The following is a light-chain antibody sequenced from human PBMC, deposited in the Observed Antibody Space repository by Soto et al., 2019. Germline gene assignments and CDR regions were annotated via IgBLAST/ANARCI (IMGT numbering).Light chain of an antibody. Sequence: DIQMTQSPSSLSASVGDRVTITCRASQGISTYLVWYQQRQGRAPKLLIYDASSLLSAVPSRFSGSGSGTDFTLTISSLQPEDFATYYCQQSYRTPYTFGQGTKLETK. CDR1: QGISTY. CDR3: QQSYRTPYT. J-gene: IGKJ2*01. CDR2: DAS. V-gene: IGKV1-39*01.